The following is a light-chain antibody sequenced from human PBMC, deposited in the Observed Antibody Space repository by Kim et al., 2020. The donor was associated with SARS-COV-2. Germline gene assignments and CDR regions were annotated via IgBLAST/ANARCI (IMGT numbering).Light chain of an antibody. V-gene: IGLV4-69*01. J-gene: IGLJ3*02. CDR1: SGNSSYD. CDR3: QTWGTGMV. Sequence: GASVKLTSTMSSGNSSYDIAWHQQQPEKGPRYLMKLNSDGSHSKGDGIPDRFSGSSSGAERYLTISGLQSEDEADYYCQTWGTGMVFGGGTQLTVL. CDR2: LNSDGSH.